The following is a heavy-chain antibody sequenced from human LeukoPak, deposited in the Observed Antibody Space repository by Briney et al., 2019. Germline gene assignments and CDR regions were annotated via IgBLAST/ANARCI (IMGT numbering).Heavy chain of an antibody. CDR2: ISGSGGST. D-gene: IGHD6-19*01. J-gene: IGHJ5*02. CDR1: GFTFSSYA. V-gene: IGHV3-23*01. CDR3: ALVAVADLFDP. Sequence: GGSLRLSCAASGFTFSSYAMSWVRQAPGKGLEWASAISGSGGSTYYADSAKGRFTISRDNSKNTLYLQMNSLRAEDTAVYYCALVAVADLFDPWGQGTLVTVSS.